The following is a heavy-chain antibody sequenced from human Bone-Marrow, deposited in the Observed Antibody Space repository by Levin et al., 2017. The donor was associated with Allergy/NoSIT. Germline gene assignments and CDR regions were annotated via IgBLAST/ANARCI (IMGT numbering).Heavy chain of an antibody. V-gene: IGHV3-74*01. CDR2: ITSDGSGT. J-gene: IGHJ4*02. D-gene: IGHD3-16*01. Sequence: GESLKISCAASGFIFSSYWMHWVRQVPGKGLVWVSHITSDGSGTSYVDSVRGRFTISRDYAKNTLYLQMNSLRDEDTAVYYCVRGAGGLDHWGQGTLVIVSS. CDR1: GFIFSSYW. CDR3: VRGAGGLDH.